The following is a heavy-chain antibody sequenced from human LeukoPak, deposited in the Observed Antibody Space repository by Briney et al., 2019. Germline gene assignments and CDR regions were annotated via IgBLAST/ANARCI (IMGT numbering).Heavy chain of an antibody. CDR2: INPSGGST. Sequence: ASVKVSCKASGYTFTSYYMHWVRYAPGQWLEWMGIINPSGGSTSYAQKFQARVTMTRDTSTSPVYMELSSLRSEDTAVYYCARESPTVTTSLFDYWGQGTLVTVSS. CDR1: GYTFTSYY. V-gene: IGHV1-46*01. D-gene: IGHD4-17*01. J-gene: IGHJ4*02. CDR3: ARESPTVTTSLFDY.